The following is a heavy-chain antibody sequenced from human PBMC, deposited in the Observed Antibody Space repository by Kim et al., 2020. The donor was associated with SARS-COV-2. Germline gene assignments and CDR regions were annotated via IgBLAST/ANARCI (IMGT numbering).Heavy chain of an antibody. Sequence: GGSLRLSCAASGLTFSSYAMSWVRQAPGKGLELVSSISGSDGTAYYADSVKGRFTISRDNSKNTLYLQMKSLRVEDTAVYYCAKDSLSHSSAWADAFDI. V-gene: IGHV3-23*01. CDR3: AKDSLSHSSAWADAFDI. CDR1: GLTFSSYA. J-gene: IGHJ3*02. D-gene: IGHD6-19*01. CDR2: ISGSDGTA.